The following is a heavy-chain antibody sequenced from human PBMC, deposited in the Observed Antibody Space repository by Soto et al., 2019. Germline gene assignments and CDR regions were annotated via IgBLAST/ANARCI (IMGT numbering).Heavy chain of an antibody. Sequence: GGSLRLSCAASGFTFRSFTMNWVRQAPGKGLEWVSTISSNSAYIYYTDALRGRFTISRDNAKNSLHLQMNSLRAEDTAVYYCTRDVSRDSSARGWFDPWGPGTLVTVSS. J-gene: IGHJ5*02. CDR1: GFTFRSFT. CDR3: TRDVSRDSSARGWFDP. V-gene: IGHV3-21*01. D-gene: IGHD6-13*01. CDR2: ISSNSAYI.